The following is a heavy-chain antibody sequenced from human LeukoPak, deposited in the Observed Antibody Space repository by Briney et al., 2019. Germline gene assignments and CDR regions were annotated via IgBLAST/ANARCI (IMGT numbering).Heavy chain of an antibody. V-gene: IGHV3-11*01. D-gene: IGHD3-22*01. CDR3: ARGQYYYDSSGYYNWFDP. CDR2: ISSSGSTI. CDR1: GFTFSDYY. Sequence: GGSLRLSCAASGFTFSDYYMRWLRQAPGKGVEWVSYISSSGSTIYYADSVKGRFTISRDNAKNSLYLQMNSLRAEDTAVYYCARGQYYYDSSGYYNWFDPWGQGTLVTVSS. J-gene: IGHJ5*02.